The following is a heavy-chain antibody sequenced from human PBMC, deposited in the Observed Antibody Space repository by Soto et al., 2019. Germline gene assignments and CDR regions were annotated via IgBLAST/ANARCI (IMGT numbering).Heavy chain of an antibody. Sequence: QLQLQESGSGLVKPSQTLSLTCAVSGGSISSGGYSWSWIRQPPGKGLEWIGYIYHSGSTYYNPXLTSRVTIAVXXSXNXXSLKLSSVTAADTAMYYCARWGNGGDVDTAMAFDPWGQGTLVTVSS. D-gene: IGHD5-18*01. CDR1: GGSISSGGYS. J-gene: IGHJ5*02. CDR3: ARWGNGGDVDTAMAFDP. CDR2: IYHSGST. V-gene: IGHV4-30-2*01.